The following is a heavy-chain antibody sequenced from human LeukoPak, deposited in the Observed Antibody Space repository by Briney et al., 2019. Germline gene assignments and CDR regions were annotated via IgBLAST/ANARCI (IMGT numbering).Heavy chain of an antibody. CDR1: GGSISSYY. V-gene: IGHV4-59*01. Sequence: SETLSLTCTVSGGSISSYYWSWIRQPPGKGLEWIGYIYYSGSTSYNPSLKSRVTISVDTSKNQFSLRLSSVTAADTAVYYCARDKGVYSSSWHWFDPWGQGTLVTVSS. CDR2: IYYSGST. CDR3: ARDKGVYSSSWHWFDP. J-gene: IGHJ5*02. D-gene: IGHD6-13*01.